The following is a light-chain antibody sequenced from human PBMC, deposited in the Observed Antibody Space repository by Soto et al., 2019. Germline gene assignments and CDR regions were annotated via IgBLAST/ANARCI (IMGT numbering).Light chain of an antibody. CDR2: DVS. J-gene: IGLJ2*01. Sequence: QSVLTQPASVYGSAGQSITISCTGTSSDVGGYNYVSWYQQHPGKAPKLMIYDVSNRPSGVSNRFSGSKSGNTASLTISGLQAEDEADYYCSSYTSSSTLFGGGTQLTVL. CDR3: SSYTSSSTL. V-gene: IGLV2-14*01. CDR1: SSDVGGYNY.